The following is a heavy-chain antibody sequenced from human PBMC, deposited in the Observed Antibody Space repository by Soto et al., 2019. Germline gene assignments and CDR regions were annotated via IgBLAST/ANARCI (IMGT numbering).Heavy chain of an antibody. CDR2: IYHSGST. V-gene: IGHV4-4*02. CDR1: GGSISSSNW. D-gene: IGHD5-12*01. J-gene: IGHJ4*02. Sequence: QVQLQESGPGLVKPSGTLSLTCAVSGGSISSSNWWSWVRQPPGKGLEWIGEIYHSGSTNYNPSLKSRVTISVAKAKTQFSLTLSSGTAADTAVYYCARDGQGGMATISYWGQGTLVTVSS. CDR3: ARDGQGGMATISY.